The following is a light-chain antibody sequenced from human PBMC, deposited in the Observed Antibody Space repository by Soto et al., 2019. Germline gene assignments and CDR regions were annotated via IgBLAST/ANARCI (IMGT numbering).Light chain of an antibody. CDR1: SSNLGSFNL. CDR3: CSFARNGTYV. V-gene: IGLV2-23*01. Sequence: QSVLTQPASVSGSPGQSITISCTGTSSNLGSFNLVSWYQHHPGKAPKLMIYEANKRPSGVSNSFSASESVNTASLTISGLQAEDEADYYCCSFARNGTYVFGSGTKLTVL. CDR2: EAN. J-gene: IGLJ1*01.